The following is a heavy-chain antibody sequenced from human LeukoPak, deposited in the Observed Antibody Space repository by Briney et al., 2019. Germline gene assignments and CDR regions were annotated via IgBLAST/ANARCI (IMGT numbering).Heavy chain of an antibody. D-gene: IGHD3-22*01. CDR3: ARYYYDSSGYYYFDY. Sequence: GGSLRLSCAASGFTFSSYYMIWVRQAPGKGLEWVSSISTSSSYIYYADSLKGRFTISRDNAKNSLYLQINSLRTEDTAVYSCARYYYDSSGYYYFDYWGQGTLVTVSS. CDR1: GFTFSSYY. J-gene: IGHJ4*02. V-gene: IGHV3-21*04. CDR2: ISTSSSYI.